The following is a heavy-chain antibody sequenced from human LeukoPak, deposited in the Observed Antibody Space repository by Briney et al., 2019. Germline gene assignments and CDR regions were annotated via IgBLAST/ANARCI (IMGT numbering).Heavy chain of an antibody. D-gene: IGHD3-10*02. CDR1: GFTFSRYS. CDR2: ISISSNYI. CDR3: AELGITMIGGV. J-gene: IGHJ6*04. Sequence: GGSLRLSCAASGFTFSRYSMNWVRQAPGKGLEWVSSISISSNYIYYTDSVKGRCTISRDNAKNSLYLQMNGLRAEDTAVYYCAELGITMIGGVWGKGTTVTISS. V-gene: IGHV3-21*01.